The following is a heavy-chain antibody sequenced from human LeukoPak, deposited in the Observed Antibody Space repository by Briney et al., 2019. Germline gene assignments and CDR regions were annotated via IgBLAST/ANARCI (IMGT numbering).Heavy chain of an antibody. D-gene: IGHD3-22*01. V-gene: IGHV4-61*05. Sequence: SETLSLTCTVSGGSISSSSYYWGWIRQPPGKGLEWIGYIYYSGSTNYNPSLKSRVTISVDTSKNQFSLKLSSVTAADTAVYYCARVPYYYDSSGYYIWFDPWGQGTLVTVSS. CDR1: GGSISSSSYY. CDR2: IYYSGST. J-gene: IGHJ5*02. CDR3: ARVPYYYDSSGYYIWFDP.